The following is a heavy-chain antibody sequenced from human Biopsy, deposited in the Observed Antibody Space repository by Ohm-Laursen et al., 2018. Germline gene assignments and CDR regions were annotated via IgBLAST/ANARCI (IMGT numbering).Heavy chain of an antibody. CDR3: TKDQDYGDYGMDV. J-gene: IGHJ6*02. Sequence: SLRLPCAASGFTFDDHAMHWVRQPPGKGLEWVSGISWNSDKIGYADSVKGRFTISRDNAKNSLYLQMNSLRAEDTAFYYCTKDQDYGDYGMDVWGQGTTVTVSS. CDR1: GFTFDDHA. D-gene: IGHD4-17*01. CDR2: ISWNSDKI. V-gene: IGHV3-9*01.